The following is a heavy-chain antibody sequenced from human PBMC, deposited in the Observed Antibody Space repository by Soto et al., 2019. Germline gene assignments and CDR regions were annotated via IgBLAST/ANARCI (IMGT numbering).Heavy chain of an antibody. J-gene: IGHJ4*02. V-gene: IGHV3-30*18. CDR3: AKYSVSRAGNFDY. D-gene: IGHD3-10*01. Sequence: VQLVESGGGVVQPGGSLRLSCAASGFSFSSYGMHWVRQAPGKGLEWVTFTSYDGSDKFYADSVKGRFTISRDTSKNTLYLQMNSLRAEDTAVYYCAKYSVSRAGNFDYWGQGTLVTVSS. CDR2: TSYDGSDK. CDR1: GFSFSSYG.